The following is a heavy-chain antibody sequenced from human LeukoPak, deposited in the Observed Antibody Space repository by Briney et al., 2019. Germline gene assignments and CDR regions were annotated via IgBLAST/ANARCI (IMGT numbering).Heavy chain of an antibody. J-gene: IGHJ4*02. D-gene: IGHD6-13*01. CDR1: GFTFSSYW. CDR3: ARVGTAEGTLEDY. CDR2: IKHDGSEK. V-gene: IGHV3-7*01. Sequence: PEGSLRLSCAASGFTFSSYWMSWVRQPPGKGLEWVANIKHDGSEKYYVDSVKGRFTISRDNAKNSLYLQMNSLRAEDTAAYYCARVGTAEGTLEDYWGQGTLVTVSS.